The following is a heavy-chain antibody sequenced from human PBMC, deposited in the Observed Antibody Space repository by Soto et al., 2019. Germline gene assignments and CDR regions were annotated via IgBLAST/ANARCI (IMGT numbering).Heavy chain of an antibody. Sequence: VQLVQSGAEVKKPGSSVKVSCKASGGTFSSYAISWVRQAPGQGLEWMGGIIPIFGTANYAQKFQGRVTITADESTSTAYMELSSLRSEDTAVYYCARRAKDIHGDYLNPIYYYGMDVWGQGTTVTVSS. D-gene: IGHD4-17*01. V-gene: IGHV1-69*01. CDR2: IIPIFGTA. J-gene: IGHJ6*02. CDR1: GGTFSSYA. CDR3: ARRAKDIHGDYLNPIYYYGMDV.